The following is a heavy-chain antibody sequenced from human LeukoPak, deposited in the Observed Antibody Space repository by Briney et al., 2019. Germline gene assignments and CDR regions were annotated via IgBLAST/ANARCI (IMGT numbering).Heavy chain of an antibody. CDR1: GYTFSDYY. CDR2: INPNSGGT. J-gene: IGHJ4*02. D-gene: IGHD6-19*01. V-gene: IGHV1-2*06. CDR3: ARVRRYSSGWYGIFDY. Sequence: ASVKVSCKASGYTFSDYYMHWVRQAPGQGLEWMGRINPNSGGTNYAQKFQGRVTMTRDTSISTAYMELSRLRSDDTAVYYCARVRRYSSGWYGIFDYWGQGTLVTVSS.